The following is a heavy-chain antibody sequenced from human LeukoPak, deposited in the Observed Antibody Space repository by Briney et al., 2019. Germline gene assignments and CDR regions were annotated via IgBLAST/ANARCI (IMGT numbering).Heavy chain of an antibody. D-gene: IGHD3-10*01. V-gene: IGHV1-2*04. CDR2: INPNSGGT. CDR1: GYTFAGYY. J-gene: IGHJ4*02. CDR3: ARGRARFGELFPDY. Sequence: ASVTVSCMASGYTFAGYYMHWVRQAPGQGLEWMGLINPNSGGTNYAQKFQGWVTMTRDTSISTAYMELSRLRSDDTAVYYCARGRARFGELFPDYWGQGALVTVSS.